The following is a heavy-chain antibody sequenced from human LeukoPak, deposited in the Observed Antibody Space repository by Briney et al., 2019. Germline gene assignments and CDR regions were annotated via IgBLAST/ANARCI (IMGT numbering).Heavy chain of an antibody. Sequence: PGGSLRLSCAASGFTFDDYTMHWVRQAPGKGLEWVSLISWDGGSTYYADSVKGRFTISRDNSKNSLYLQMNSLRTEDTALYYCAKDTPSGSRSLGFDYWGQGTLVTVSS. CDR3: AKDTPSGSRSLGFDY. J-gene: IGHJ4*02. D-gene: IGHD1-26*01. CDR2: ISWDGGST. CDR1: GFTFDDYT. V-gene: IGHV3-43*01.